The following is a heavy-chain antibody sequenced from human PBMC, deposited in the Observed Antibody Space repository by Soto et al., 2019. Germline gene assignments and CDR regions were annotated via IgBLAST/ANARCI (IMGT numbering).Heavy chain of an antibody. V-gene: IGHV4-30-2*02. D-gene: IGHD2-15*01. CDR3: AKGYCSGGSCYGFDY. Sequence: SETLSLTCTVSGGSISSGGYSWSWIRQPPGKGLECIGYIYHSGSTYYNPSLKSRVTISVDTSKNQFSLKLSSVTAADTAVYYCAKGYCSGGSCYGFDYWGQGTLVTVSS. J-gene: IGHJ4*02. CDR2: IYHSGST. CDR1: GGSISSGGYS.